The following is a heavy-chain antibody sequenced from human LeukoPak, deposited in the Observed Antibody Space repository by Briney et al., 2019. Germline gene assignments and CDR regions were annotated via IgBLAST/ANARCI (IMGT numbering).Heavy chain of an antibody. CDR1: GYTFTGYY. CDR3: ARSECSGGICFDAFDI. CDR2: INPNSGGT. Sequence: ASVKVSCKASGYTFTGYYMHWVRQAPGQGLEWMGWINPNSGGTNYAQKFQGGVTMTRDTSISTAYMEVSRLRSDDTAVYYCARSECSGGICFDAFDIWGQGTMVTVSS. J-gene: IGHJ3*02. V-gene: IGHV1-2*02. D-gene: IGHD2-15*01.